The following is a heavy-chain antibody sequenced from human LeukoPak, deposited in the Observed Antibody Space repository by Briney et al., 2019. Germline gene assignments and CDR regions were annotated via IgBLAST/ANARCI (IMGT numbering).Heavy chain of an antibody. D-gene: IGHD3-9*01. J-gene: IGHJ4*02. CDR2: ISGSGGST. V-gene: IGHV3-23*01. CDR3: ARWYYDILTGYRTFDY. CDR1: GFTFSSYA. Sequence: PGGSLRLSCAASGFTFSSYAMSWVRRAPGKGLEWVSAISGSGGSTYYADSVKGRFTISRDNAKNSLYLQMNSLRAEDTAVYYCARWYYDILTGYRTFDYWGQGTLVTVSS.